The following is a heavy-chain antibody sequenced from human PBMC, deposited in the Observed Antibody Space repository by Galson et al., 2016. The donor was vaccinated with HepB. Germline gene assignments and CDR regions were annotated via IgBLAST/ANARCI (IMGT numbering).Heavy chain of an antibody. J-gene: IGHJ6*02. CDR3: AKDRGYYAMDV. D-gene: IGHD3-10*01. CDR1: GFTFRSYV. CDR2: TSSDERVK. Sequence: SLRLSCAASGFTFRSYVTHWVRHPPGKGLEWVAVTSSDERVKFYADSVRGRFTISRDNSKNTLYLQMDRLTTDDTAVYYCAKDRGYYAMDVWGQGTTATVSS. V-gene: IGHV3-30*04.